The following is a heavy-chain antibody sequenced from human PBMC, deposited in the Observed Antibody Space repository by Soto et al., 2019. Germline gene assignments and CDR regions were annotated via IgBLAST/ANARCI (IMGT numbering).Heavy chain of an antibody. Sequence: SETLSLTCTVSGGSISSYYLSWIRQPPGKGLEWIGYIYYSGSTNYNPSLKSRVTISVDTSKNQFSLKLSSVTAADTAVYYCASSLWFGELLIWGQGTLVTVSS. V-gene: IGHV4-59*01. J-gene: IGHJ4*02. CDR1: GGSISSYY. CDR2: IYYSGST. D-gene: IGHD3-10*01. CDR3: ASSLWFGELLI.